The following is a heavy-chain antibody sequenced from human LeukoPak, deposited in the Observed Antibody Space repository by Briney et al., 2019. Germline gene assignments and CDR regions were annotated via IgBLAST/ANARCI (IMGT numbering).Heavy chain of an antibody. J-gene: IGHJ4*02. CDR2: ISSSSYDI. Sequence: KTGGSLRLSCAASGFTFSLYSMNWVRQAPGKGLEWVSSISSSSYDIYYADSVKGRFTISRDNAKNSLYLQMNSLRAEDTAMYYCARENTESVRLAAAELDYWGQGTLVTVSS. CDR3: ARENTESVRLAAAELDY. CDR1: GFTFSLYS. D-gene: IGHD6-25*01. V-gene: IGHV3-21*01.